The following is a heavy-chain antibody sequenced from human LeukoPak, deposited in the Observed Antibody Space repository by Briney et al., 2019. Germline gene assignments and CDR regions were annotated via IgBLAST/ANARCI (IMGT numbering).Heavy chain of an antibody. D-gene: IGHD6-13*01. V-gene: IGHV3-66*01. CDR1: GFTFSSYV. J-gene: IGHJ5*02. CDR3: ARDLGSTLFP. CDR2: IYSGGST. Sequence: GGSLRLSCAASGFTFSSYVMTWVRQAPGKGLEWVSLIYSGGSTYYADSVKGRFTISRDNSKNTLYLQMNSLRAEDTAVYYCARDLGSTLFPWGQGTLVTVSS.